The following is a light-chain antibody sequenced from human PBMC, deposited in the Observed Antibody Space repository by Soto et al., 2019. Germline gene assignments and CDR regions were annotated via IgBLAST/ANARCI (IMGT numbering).Light chain of an antibody. CDR1: SSDGGGYNY. Sequence: QSALTQPASVSGSPGQSITISCTGTSSDGGGYNYVSWYQQHQGKAPKLMIYEVSNRPSGVSNRFSGSKSGNTASLTISGLQAEDEADYYCSSYTSSSTPYVFGTGTKVTVL. CDR2: EVS. J-gene: IGLJ1*01. CDR3: SSYTSSSTPYV. V-gene: IGLV2-14*01.